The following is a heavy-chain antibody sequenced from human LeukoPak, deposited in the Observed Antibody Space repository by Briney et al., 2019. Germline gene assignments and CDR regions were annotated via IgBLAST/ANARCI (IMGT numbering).Heavy chain of an antibody. D-gene: IGHD3-10*01. V-gene: IGHV3-53*01. Sequence: GGSLRLSCAASGFTVSSNYMSWVRQAPGKGLEWVSVIYSGGSTYYADSVKGRFTISRDNSKNTLYLQMNSLRAEDTAVYYCAKGQPMVRGGPISNHWGQGTLSPSPQ. CDR1: GFTVSSNY. J-gene: IGHJ5*02. CDR3: AKGQPMVRGGPISNH. CDR2: IYSGGST.